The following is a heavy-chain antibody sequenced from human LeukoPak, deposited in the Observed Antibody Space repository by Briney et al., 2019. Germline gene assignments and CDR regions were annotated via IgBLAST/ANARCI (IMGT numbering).Heavy chain of an antibody. J-gene: IGHJ4*02. CDR3: ARDMPGLASPDY. Sequence: SETLSLTCTVSDGSISNSSFYWGWIRQPPGKGLEWIGSIYYSGSTYYNPSLKSRVTISVDTSKNQFSLKLSSVTAADTAVYYCARDMPGLASPDYWGQGTLVTVSS. CDR2: IYYSGST. V-gene: IGHV4-39*07. D-gene: IGHD3/OR15-3a*01. CDR1: DGSISNSSFY.